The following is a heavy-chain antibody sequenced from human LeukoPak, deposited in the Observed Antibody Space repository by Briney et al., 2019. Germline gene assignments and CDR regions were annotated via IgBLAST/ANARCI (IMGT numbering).Heavy chain of an antibody. J-gene: IGHJ6*02. CDR3: ARIPYLYYYGMDV. Sequence: SETLSLTCTVSGVSISSYYWSWIRQPPGKGLEWIGYIYYSGSTNYNPSLKSRVTISVDTSKNQFSLKLSSVTAADTAVYYCARIPYLYYYGMDVWGQGTTVIVSS. V-gene: IGHV4-59*01. CDR1: GVSISSYY. CDR2: IYYSGST.